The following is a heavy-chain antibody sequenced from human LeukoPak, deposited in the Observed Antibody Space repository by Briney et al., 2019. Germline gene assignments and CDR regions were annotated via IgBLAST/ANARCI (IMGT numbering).Heavy chain of an antibody. J-gene: IGHJ4*02. D-gene: IGHD5-24*01. Sequence: ASVKVSCKASGGTFSSYAISWVRQAPGPGREWLGGIIPIFGTANYAQKFQGRVTITADKSTSTAYMELSSLRSEDTAVYYCARGVVRRWLQFWLPLDYWGQGTLVTVSS. V-gene: IGHV1-69*06. CDR2: IIPIFGTA. CDR3: ARGVVRRWLQFWLPLDY. CDR1: GGTFSSYA.